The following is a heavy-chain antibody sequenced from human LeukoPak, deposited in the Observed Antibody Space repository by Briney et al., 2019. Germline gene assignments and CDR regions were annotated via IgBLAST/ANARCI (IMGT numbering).Heavy chain of an antibody. CDR2: ISYDGSNK. D-gene: IGHD2-15*01. J-gene: IGHJ4*02. Sequence: PEGSLRLSCAASGFTFSSYGMHWVRQAPGKGLEWVAVISYDGSNKYYADSVKGRFTISRDNSKNTLYLQMNSLRAEDTAVYYCARVRKVAATRYYFDYWGQGTLVTVSS. CDR3: ARVRKVAATRYYFDY. V-gene: IGHV3-30*03. CDR1: GFTFSSYG.